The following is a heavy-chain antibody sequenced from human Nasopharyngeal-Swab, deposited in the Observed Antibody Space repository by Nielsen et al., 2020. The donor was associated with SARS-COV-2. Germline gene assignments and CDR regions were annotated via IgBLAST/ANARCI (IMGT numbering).Heavy chain of an antibody. CDR2: IYHSGST. J-gene: IGHJ4*02. CDR3: ARQPDRYYYDSSGYSDY. D-gene: IGHD3-22*01. V-gene: IGHV4-4*02. Sequence: WIRQPPGKGLEWIGEIYHSGSTNYNPSLKSRVTISEDKSKNQFSLKLSSVTAADTAVYYCARQPDRYYYDSSGYSDYWGQGTLVTVSS.